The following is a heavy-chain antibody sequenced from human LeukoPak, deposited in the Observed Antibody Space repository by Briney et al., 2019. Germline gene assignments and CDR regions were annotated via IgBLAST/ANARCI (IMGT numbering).Heavy chain of an antibody. V-gene: IGHV4-34*01. CDR1: GVSFSGYY. CDR3: ARGIRSLRAIRGVSTYYFDY. J-gene: IGHJ4*02. D-gene: IGHD3-10*01. Sequence: SETLSLTCAVYGVSFSGYYWSWIRQPPGKGLEWIGEINHSGSTNYNPSLKSRVTISVDTSKNQFSLKLSSVTAADTAVYYCARGIRSLRAIRGVSTYYFDYWGQGTLVTVSS. CDR2: INHSGST.